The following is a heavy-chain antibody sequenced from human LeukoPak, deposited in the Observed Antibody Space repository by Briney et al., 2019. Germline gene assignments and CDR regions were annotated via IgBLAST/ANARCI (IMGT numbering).Heavy chain of an antibody. D-gene: IGHD3-16*02. Sequence: SETLSLTCTVSAGSISAYYWTWIRQPPGKGLEWIGYTSDSGSSNYKSSLKSRVSMSVDTSKRQFSLTLTSVTAADTAVYYCARIVRQDGGYLDLWGRSSLVTVSS. CDR3: ARIVRQDGGYLDL. CDR2: TSDSGSS. CDR1: AGSISAYY. V-gene: IGHV4-59*08. J-gene: IGHJ2*01.